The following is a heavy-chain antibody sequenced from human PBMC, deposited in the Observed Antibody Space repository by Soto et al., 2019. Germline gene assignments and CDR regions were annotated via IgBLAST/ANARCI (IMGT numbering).Heavy chain of an antibody. J-gene: IGHJ6*03. V-gene: IGHV3-11*01. Sequence: GGSLRLSCAASGFTFSDYYMTWIRQAPGKGLEWISYISSSGITIYYADSVKGRFTISRDNAKNSLYLQMNSLRAEDTAVYYCARDDIVVVPAGIYYYMDVWGKGTTVTVSS. CDR3: ARDDIVVVPAGIYYYMDV. D-gene: IGHD2-2*01. CDR2: ISSSGITI. CDR1: GFTFSDYY.